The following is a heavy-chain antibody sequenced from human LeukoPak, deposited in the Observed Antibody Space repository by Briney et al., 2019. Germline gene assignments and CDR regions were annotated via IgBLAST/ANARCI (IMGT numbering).Heavy chain of an antibody. D-gene: IGHD2/OR15-2a*01. J-gene: IGHJ6*03. CDR1: GGSISSSSYY. V-gene: IGHV4-39*01. Sequence: SGTLSLTCTVSGGSISSSSYYWGWIRQPPGKGLEWIGGIYYSGSTYYNPSLKSRVTISVDTSKNQFSLKLSSVTAADTAVYYCARHLPYYPQYYMDVWGKGTTVTVSS. CDR2: IYYSGST. CDR3: ARHLPYYPQYYMDV.